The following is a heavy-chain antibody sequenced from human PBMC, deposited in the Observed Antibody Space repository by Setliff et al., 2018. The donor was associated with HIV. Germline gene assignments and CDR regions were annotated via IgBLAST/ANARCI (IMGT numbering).Heavy chain of an antibody. Sequence: SETLSLTCAVSGYSISSGHYWSWIRQPPGKGLEWIGEINHSGSTNYNPSLKSRVTISVDTSKNQFSLKLSSVTAADTAVYYCARHIAGYSAYDLGWFDPWGQGTLVTVSS. CDR3: ARHIAGYSAYDLGWFDP. CDR2: INHSGST. J-gene: IGHJ5*02. V-gene: IGHV4-38-2*01. CDR1: GYSISSGHY. D-gene: IGHD5-12*01.